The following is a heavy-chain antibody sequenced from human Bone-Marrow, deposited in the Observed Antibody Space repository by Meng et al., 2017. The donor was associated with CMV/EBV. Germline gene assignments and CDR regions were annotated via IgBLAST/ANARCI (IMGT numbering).Heavy chain of an antibody. CDR3: ARTLVPAAINWFDP. CDR2: INPNSGGT. CDR1: GYTFTGYY. D-gene: IGHD2-2*02. Sequence: KASGYTFTGYYMHWGRQAPGQGLEWMGWINPNSGGTNYAQKFQGRVTMTRDTSISTAYMELSRLRSDDTAVYYCARTLVPAAINWFDPWGQGTLVTVSS. J-gene: IGHJ5*02. V-gene: IGHV1-2*02.